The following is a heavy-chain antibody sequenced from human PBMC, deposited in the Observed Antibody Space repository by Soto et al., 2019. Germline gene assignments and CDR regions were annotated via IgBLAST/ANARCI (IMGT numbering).Heavy chain of an antibody. J-gene: IGHJ4*02. Sequence: APVKVSCKGFGYSFMKDGINWVRQAPGQGLEWVGWISPYSGYTHSAQKFHGRLTLTTDTAASTAYMELRILRSADTALYYCAXEASVLIPAAQPSRFDSWGQGTLVTVSS. CDR3: AXEASVLIPAAQPSRFDS. D-gene: IGHD2-2*01. V-gene: IGHV1-18*01. CDR1: GYSFMKDG. CDR2: ISPYSGYT.